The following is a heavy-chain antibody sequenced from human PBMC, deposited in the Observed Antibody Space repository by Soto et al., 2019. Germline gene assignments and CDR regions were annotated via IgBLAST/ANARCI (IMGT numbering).Heavy chain of an antibody. Sequence: EVQLVESGGGLVQPGGSLRLSCAASGFTFSSYSMNWVRQAPGKGLEWVSYISSSSNTMFYADSVKGRFTISRDNAKNPLYLQMNSLRAEDTAVYYCARAVAAGDYWGQGTLVTVSS. D-gene: IGHD3-10*01. CDR3: ARAVAAGDY. CDR1: GFTFSSYS. J-gene: IGHJ4*02. CDR2: ISSSSNTM. V-gene: IGHV3-48*01.